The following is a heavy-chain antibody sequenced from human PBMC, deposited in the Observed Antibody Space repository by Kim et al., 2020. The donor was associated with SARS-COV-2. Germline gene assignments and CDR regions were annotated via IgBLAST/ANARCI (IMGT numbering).Heavy chain of an antibody. Sequence: GGSLRLSCAASGFTVSSNYLSWVRQAPGKGLEWVSFMYSGGNTYYADSVKGRFTISRYNSKNTFYLQMNNLRAEDTAVYSCKRGTSWDYWGQGTLVTVSS. D-gene: IGHD6-13*01. CDR2: MYSGGNT. V-gene: IGHV3-53*01. J-gene: IGHJ4*02. CDR3: KRGTSWDY. CDR1: GFTVSSNY.